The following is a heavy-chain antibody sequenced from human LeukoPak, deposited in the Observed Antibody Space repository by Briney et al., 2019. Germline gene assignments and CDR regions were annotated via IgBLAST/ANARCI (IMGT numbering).Heavy chain of an antibody. D-gene: IGHD3-22*01. CDR3: ARERGYYDSSGYWGAGYYYYGMDV. CDR1: GFTFSSYW. Sequence: GGSLRLSCAASGFTFSSYWMHWVRQAPGKGLVWVSRINSDGSSTTYADSVKGRFTISRDNAKNTLYLQMNSLRAEDTAVYYCARERGYYDSSGYWGAGYYYYGMDVWGQGTTVTVSS. CDR2: INSDGSST. V-gene: IGHV3-74*01. J-gene: IGHJ6*02.